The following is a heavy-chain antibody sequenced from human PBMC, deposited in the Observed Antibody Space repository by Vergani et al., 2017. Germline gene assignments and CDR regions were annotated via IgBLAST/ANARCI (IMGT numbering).Heavy chain of an antibody. CDR2: ISAYNGNT. J-gene: IGHJ6*02. CDR3: ARTSTGGVYYYYGMDV. V-gene: IGHV1-18*01. CDR1: GYTFTSYG. Sequence: QVQLVQSGAEVKKPGSSVKVSCKASGYTFTSYGISWVRQAPGQGLEWMGWISAYNGNTNYAQKLQGRVTMTTDTSTSTAYMELRSLRSDDTAVYYCARTSTGGVYYYYGMDVWGQGTTVTVSS. D-gene: IGHD2-8*02.